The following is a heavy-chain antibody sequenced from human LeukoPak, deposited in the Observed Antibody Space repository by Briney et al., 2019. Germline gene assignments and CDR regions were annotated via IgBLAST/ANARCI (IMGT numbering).Heavy chain of an antibody. CDR3: ARVVGSRYYDSSGYLDY. V-gene: IGHV4-39*07. CDR2: IYYSGST. J-gene: IGHJ4*02. D-gene: IGHD3-22*01. CDR1: GGSISSSSYY. Sequence: SETLSLTCTVSGGSISSSSYYWGWIRQPPGKGLEWIGSIYYSGSTYYNPSLKSRVTISVDTSKNQFSLKLSSVTAADTAVYYCARVVGSRYYDSSGYLDYWGQGTLVTVSS.